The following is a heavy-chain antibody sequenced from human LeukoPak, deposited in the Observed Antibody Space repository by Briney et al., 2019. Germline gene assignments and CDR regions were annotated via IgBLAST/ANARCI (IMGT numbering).Heavy chain of an antibody. D-gene: IGHD4-11*01. CDR2: IYYSGST. CDR3: ARHSTLSSYYGMDV. V-gene: IGHV4-59*08. Sequence: SETLSLTCTVSGGSISNYYWSWIRQPPGKGLEWIGYIYYSGSTNYNPSLKSRVTISVDTSKTQFSLKLSSVTAADTAVYYCARHSTLSSYYGMDVWGQGTTVTVSS. CDR1: GGSISNYY. J-gene: IGHJ6*02.